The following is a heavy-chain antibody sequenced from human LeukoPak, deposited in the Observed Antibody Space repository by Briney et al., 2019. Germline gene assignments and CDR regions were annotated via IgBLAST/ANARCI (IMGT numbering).Heavy chain of an antibody. D-gene: IGHD3-10*01. CDR1: GYTFTSYG. V-gene: IGHV1-18*01. J-gene: IGHJ5*02. CDR3: ARDYLTVLWFGELYGFDP. CDR2: TSAYNGNT. Sequence: ASVKVSCKASGYTFTSYGISWVRQAPGHGREWMGWTSAYNGNTNYAQKLQVRGTMTTATSTSTAYMELRSLRSDDTAVYYCARDYLTVLWFGELYGFDPWGQGTLVTASS.